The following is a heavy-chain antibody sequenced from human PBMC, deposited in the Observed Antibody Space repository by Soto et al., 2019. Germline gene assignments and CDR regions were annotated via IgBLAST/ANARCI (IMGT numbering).Heavy chain of an antibody. V-gene: IGHV4-34*01. CDR3: ARVQFYGSSWYGKRAFDI. J-gene: IGHJ3*02. CDR1: GGSFSGYY. Sequence: SETLSLTCAVYGGSFSGYYWSWIRQPPGKGLEWIGEINHSGSTNYNPSLKSRVTISVDTSKNQFSLKLSSVTAADTAVYYCARVQFYGSSWYGKRAFDIWGQGTMVTVSS. CDR2: INHSGST. D-gene: IGHD6-13*01.